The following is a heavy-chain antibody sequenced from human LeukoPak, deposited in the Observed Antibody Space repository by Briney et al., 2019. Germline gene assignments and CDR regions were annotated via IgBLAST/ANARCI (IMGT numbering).Heavy chain of an antibody. V-gene: IGHV3-7*03. CDR3: AKGHTDSPEGRITIFGVVIRPPHH. J-gene: IGHJ4*02. CDR2: IHQHGSKE. CDR1: GFNFRAYW. D-gene: IGHD3-3*01. Sequence: PGGSLRLSCTTSGFNFRAYWMGWVRQAPGKGLEWVANIHQHGSKENYLDSVKGRFTISRDNAKSSIYLQMNSLRAEDTAIYYCAKGHTDSPEGRITIFGVVIRPPHHWGQGTLVTVSS.